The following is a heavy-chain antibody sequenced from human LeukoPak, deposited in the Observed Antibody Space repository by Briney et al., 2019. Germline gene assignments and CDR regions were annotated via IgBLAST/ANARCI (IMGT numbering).Heavy chain of an antibody. Sequence: GGSLRLSCAASGFAFSSYGMHWVRQAPGKGLEWVANIKPDGSDRNYVDSVMGRFTISRDNAKNSLYLKMNSLRAEDTAVYYCARAKSRDYGDYGDYFDYWGQGTLVTVSS. CDR3: ARAKSRDYGDYGDYFDY. CDR2: IKPDGSDR. V-gene: IGHV3-7*01. CDR1: GFAFSSYG. J-gene: IGHJ4*02. D-gene: IGHD4-17*01.